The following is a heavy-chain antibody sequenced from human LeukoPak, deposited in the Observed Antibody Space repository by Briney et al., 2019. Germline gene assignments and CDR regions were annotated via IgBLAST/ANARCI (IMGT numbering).Heavy chain of an antibody. D-gene: IGHD3-3*01. Sequence: SETLSLTCTVSGGSISSYYWSWIRQPPGKGLEWIGYIYYSGSTNYNPSLKSRVTISVDTSKNQFSLKLSSVTAADTAVYYCARRGLDFWSGYFGYGMDVWGQGTTVTVSS. J-gene: IGHJ6*02. CDR3: ARRGLDFWSGYFGYGMDV. CDR2: IYYSGST. CDR1: GGSISSYY. V-gene: IGHV4-59*12.